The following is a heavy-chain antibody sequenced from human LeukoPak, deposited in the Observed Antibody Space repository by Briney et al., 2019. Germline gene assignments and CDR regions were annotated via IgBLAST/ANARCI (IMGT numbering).Heavy chain of an antibody. D-gene: IGHD3-16*01. CDR1: GYTLTGYY. V-gene: IGHV1-2*02. CDR3: ATQRGSYLWGTDFDY. Sequence: ASVQVSCKASGYTLTGYYMQWVRYAPGQGNDWMGWINPNSGDTKYAQKFQGRVTMTRDTSISTAYMELSRLRSDDTAVYYCATQRGSYLWGTDFDYWGQGTLVTVSS. CDR2: INPNSGDT. J-gene: IGHJ4*02.